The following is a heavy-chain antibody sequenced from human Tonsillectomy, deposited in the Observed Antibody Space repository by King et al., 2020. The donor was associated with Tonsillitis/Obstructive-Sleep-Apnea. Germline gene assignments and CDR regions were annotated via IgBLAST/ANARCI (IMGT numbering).Heavy chain of an antibody. Sequence: QLVQSGAEVKKPGASVKVSCKASGYTFTGYYMHWVRQAPGQGLEWMGRINPNSGGTNYAQNFQGRVTMTRDTSISTAYMELSRLRSDDTAVYYCAREVMTTVTTEADYWGQGNLVTVSP. D-gene: IGHD4-17*01. V-gene: IGHV1-2*06. CDR1: GYTFTGYY. CDR3: AREVMTTVTTEADY. CDR2: INPNSGGT. J-gene: IGHJ4*02.